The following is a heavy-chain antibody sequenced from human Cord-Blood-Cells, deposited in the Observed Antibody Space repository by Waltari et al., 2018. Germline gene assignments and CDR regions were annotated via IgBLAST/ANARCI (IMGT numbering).Heavy chain of an antibody. V-gene: IGHV6-1*01. D-gene: IGHD7-27*01. CDR3: ARGRKLGIGYYYYYMDV. Sequence: QVQLQQSGPGLVKPSQTLSLTCAISGDSVSSNSPAWNWIRQSPSKGLEWLGRTYYRSKWYNDYAVSVKSRITINPDTSKNQFSLQLNSVTPEDTAVYYCARGRKLGIGYYYYYMDVWGKGTTVTVSS. CDR1: GDSVSSNSPA. CDR2: TYYRSKWYN. J-gene: IGHJ6*03.